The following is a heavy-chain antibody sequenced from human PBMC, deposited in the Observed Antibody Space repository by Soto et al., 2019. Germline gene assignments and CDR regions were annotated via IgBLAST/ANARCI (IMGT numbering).Heavy chain of an antibody. V-gene: IGHV5-10-1*01. J-gene: IGHJ6*02. Sequence: GESLKISCKGSGYSFTSYWISWVRQMPGKGLEWMGRIDPSDSYTNYSPSFQGHVTISADKSVSTAYLQWSSLKASDTAMYYCARKRIVVVPAAIDYYGMDVWGQGTTVTVSS. CDR1: GYSFTSYW. CDR3: ARKRIVVVPAAIDYYGMDV. CDR2: IDPSDSYT. D-gene: IGHD2-2*01.